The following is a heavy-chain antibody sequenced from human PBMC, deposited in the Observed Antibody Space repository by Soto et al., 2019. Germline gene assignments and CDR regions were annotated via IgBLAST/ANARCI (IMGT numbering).Heavy chain of an antibody. J-gene: IGHJ6*02. D-gene: IGHD6-13*01. CDR1: GGTFSSYA. CDR3: ARDSSHGSSSWYSGYYYYYGMDV. V-gene: IGHV1-69*13. CDR2: IIPIFGTA. Sequence: SVKVSCKASGGTFSSYAISWVRQAPGQGLEWMGGIIPIFGTANYAQKFQGRVTITADESTSTAYMELSSLRSEDTAVYYCARDSSHGSSSWYSGYYYYYGMDVWGQGTTVTVSS.